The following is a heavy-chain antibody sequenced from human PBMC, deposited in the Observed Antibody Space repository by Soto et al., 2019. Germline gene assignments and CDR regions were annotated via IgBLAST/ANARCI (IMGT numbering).Heavy chain of an antibody. CDR1: GGSIYTYY. CDR2: ISDGGST. CDR3: ARDIVVVVAATGHKYNWFDP. D-gene: IGHD2-15*01. Sequence: SETLSLTCNVSGGSIYTYYWNWIRQSPGKGLEWIGYISDGGSTNYNPSLKSRVTISVDTSKKQVSLKLSSVTAADTAVYYCARDIVVVVAATGHKYNWFDPWGQGTLVTVSS. V-gene: IGHV4-59*01. J-gene: IGHJ5*02.